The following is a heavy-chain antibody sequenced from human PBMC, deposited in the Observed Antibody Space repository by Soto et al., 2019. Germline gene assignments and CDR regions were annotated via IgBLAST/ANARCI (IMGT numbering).Heavy chain of an antibody. CDR1: GFTFSSYD. V-gene: IGHV3-13*04. D-gene: IGHD5-18*01. CDR3: ARGGTTVDTAMALDY. J-gene: IGHJ4*02. Sequence: EVQLVESGGGLVQPGGSLRLSCAASGFTFSSYDMHWVRQATGKGLEWVSAIGTAGDTYYPGSVKGRFTISRENAKKSCYLQMNSLRAGDTAVYYCARGGTTVDTAMALDYWGQGSLVTVSS. CDR2: IGTAGDT.